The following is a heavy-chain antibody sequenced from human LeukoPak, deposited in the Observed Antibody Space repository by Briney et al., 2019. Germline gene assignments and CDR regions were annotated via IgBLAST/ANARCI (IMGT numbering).Heavy chain of an antibody. Sequence: GGSLRLSCAASGFTFSSSRMLWVRQTPGKGLEWVSAISGSGGSTYYADSVKGRFTISRDNSKNTLYLQMNSLRAEDTAVYYCTTRITMVRVDYWGQGTLVTVSS. CDR3: TTRITMVRVDY. V-gene: IGHV3-23*01. CDR2: ISGSGGST. D-gene: IGHD3-10*01. CDR1: GFTFSSSR. J-gene: IGHJ4*02.